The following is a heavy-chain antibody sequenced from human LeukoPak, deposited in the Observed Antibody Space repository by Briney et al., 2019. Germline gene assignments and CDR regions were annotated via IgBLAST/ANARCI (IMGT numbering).Heavy chain of an antibody. Sequence: GGSLRLSCAASGFTFSSYGMHWVRQAPGKGLEWVAVISYDGSNKYYADSVKGRFTISRDNSKNTLYLQMNSLRAEDTAVYYCARDTRVGLLLHYFDYWGQGTLVTVSS. V-gene: IGHV3-30*03. CDR2: ISYDGSNK. D-gene: IGHD3-22*01. J-gene: IGHJ4*02. CDR1: GFTFSSYG. CDR3: ARDTRVGLLLHYFDY.